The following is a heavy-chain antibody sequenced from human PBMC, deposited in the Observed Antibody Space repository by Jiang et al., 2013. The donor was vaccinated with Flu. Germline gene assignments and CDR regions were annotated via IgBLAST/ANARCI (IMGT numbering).Heavy chain of an antibody. CDR1: GFTFSSYA. CDR2: ISGSGLSS. Sequence: QLLESGGDLVQPGGSLRLSCAASGFTFSSYAMSWVRQAPGEGLEWVSTISGSGLSSYYADSVQGRFVISRDNSEDTLYLQVSSLRAEDTAVYYCAKDRAYSGTYSGGWSAFDIWGQGTVVTVSS. J-gene: IGHJ3*02. D-gene: IGHD1-26*01. V-gene: IGHV3-23*01. CDR3: AKDRAYSGTYSGGWSAFDI.